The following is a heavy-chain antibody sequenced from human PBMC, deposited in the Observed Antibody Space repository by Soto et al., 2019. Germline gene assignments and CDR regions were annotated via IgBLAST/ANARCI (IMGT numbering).Heavy chain of an antibody. CDR1: GFTFSSYE. CDR2: ISSSGSTM. Sequence: LRLSCAASGFTFSSYEMNWVRQAPGKGLEWVSYISSSGSTMYYADSVKGRFTISRDNAKNSLYLQMNSLRAEDTAVYYCARTTHSSSWYYTNYYYYGMDVWGQGTTVTVSS. J-gene: IGHJ6*02. D-gene: IGHD6-13*01. CDR3: ARTTHSSSWYYTNYYYYGMDV. V-gene: IGHV3-48*03.